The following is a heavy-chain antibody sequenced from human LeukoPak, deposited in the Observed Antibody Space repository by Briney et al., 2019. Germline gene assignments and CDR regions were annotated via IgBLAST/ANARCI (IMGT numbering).Heavy chain of an antibody. CDR3: AKRGVVIRVIPGRFYKEAFHFYP. D-gene: IGHD3-22*01. V-gene: IGHV3-23*01. Sequence: GGSLRLSCAVSGITLSNYGMSWVRQAPGKGLEWVAGISDSGGRTNYADSVKGRFTISRDNPKSTLYLQMNSLRVEDTAVYFFAKRGVVIRVIPGRFYKEAFHFYPWGQGALVTVSS. J-gene: IGHJ5*02. CDR2: ISDSGGRT. CDR1: GITLSNYG.